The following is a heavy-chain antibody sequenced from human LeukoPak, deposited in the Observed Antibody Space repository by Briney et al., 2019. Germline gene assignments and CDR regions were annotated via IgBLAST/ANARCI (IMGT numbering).Heavy chain of an antibody. CDR3: ARLGGPFCGGDCYPEY. D-gene: IGHD2-21*02. CDR2: INPNSGGI. V-gene: IGHV1-2*02. J-gene: IGHJ4*02. CDR1: GYTFTGYY. Sequence: ASVKVSCKASGYTFTGYYMHWVRQAPGQGLEWMGWINPNSGGINYAQKFQGRVTMTRDTSIRTAYMELSRLRSDDTAVYYCARLGGPFCGGDCYPEYWGQGTLVTVSS.